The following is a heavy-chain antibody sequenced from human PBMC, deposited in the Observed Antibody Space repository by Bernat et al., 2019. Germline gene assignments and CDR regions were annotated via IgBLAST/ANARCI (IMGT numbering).Heavy chain of an antibody. CDR1: GFTFSSYW. CDR3: ARDGLGLDYYYYGMDV. D-gene: IGHD3-16*01. CDR2: IKQDGSEK. J-gene: IGHJ6*02. Sequence: EVQLVESGGGLVQPGGSLRLSCAASGFTFSSYWMSWVRQAPGKGLEWVANIKQDGSEKYYVDSVKGRFTITRDNAKNSLYLQMNSLRAEDTAVYYCARDGLGLDYYYYGMDVWGQGTTVTVSS. V-gene: IGHV3-7*01.